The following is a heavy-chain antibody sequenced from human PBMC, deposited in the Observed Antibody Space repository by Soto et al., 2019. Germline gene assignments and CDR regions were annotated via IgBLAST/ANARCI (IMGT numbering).Heavy chain of an antibody. CDR3: GRGPPTTNFDY. J-gene: IGHJ4*02. CDR2: INHSGRT. CDR1: GGSFSGYN. Sequence: PSETLSLTCAISGGSFSGYNWTWIRQPPGKGLEWIAEINHSGRTNYSPSLKSRVTISVDTSKNQFSLKLSSVTAADTAVYYCGRGPPTTNFDYWGQGILVTVSS. V-gene: IGHV4-34*01. D-gene: IGHD1-1*01.